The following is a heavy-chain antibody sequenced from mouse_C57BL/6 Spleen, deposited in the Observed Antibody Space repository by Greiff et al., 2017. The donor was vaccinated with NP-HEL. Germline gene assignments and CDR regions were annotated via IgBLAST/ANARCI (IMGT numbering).Heavy chain of an antibody. D-gene: IGHD2-1*01. V-gene: IGHV1-81*01. J-gene: IGHJ2*01. CDR3: ARRDGKGSFDY. CDR2: IYPRSGNT. CDR1: GYTFTSYG. Sequence: QVQLQQSGAELARPGASVQLSCKASGYTFTSYGISWVKQRTGQGLEWIGEIYPRSGNTYYNEKFKGKATLTADKSSSTAYMELRSLTSEDSAVYFCARRDGKGSFDYWGQGTTLTVSS.